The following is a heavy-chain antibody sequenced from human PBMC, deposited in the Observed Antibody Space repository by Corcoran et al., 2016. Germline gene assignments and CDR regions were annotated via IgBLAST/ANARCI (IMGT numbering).Heavy chain of an antibody. V-gene: IGHV4-61*01. J-gene: IGHJ6*02. Sequence: QVQLQESGPGLVKPSETLSLTCTVSGGSVSSGSYYWSWIRQPPGKGLEWIGYIYYSGSTNYNPSLKSRVIISIDTSKNQFSLKLSSVTAADTAVYYCARGLNYDYVWGSYRLKYGMDVGGQGTTVTVS. CDR2: IYYSGST. D-gene: IGHD3-16*02. CDR1: GGSVSSGSYY. CDR3: ARGLNYDYVWGSYRLKYGMDV.